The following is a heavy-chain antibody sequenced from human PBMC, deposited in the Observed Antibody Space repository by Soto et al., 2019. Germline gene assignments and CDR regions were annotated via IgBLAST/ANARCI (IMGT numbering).Heavy chain of an antibody. Sequence: GASVKVSCKASGYTFTDYGISWVRQAPGQGLEWMGWISCYNGITKYAQKFQGRVALTTDTSTSTTYMELKSLTSDDTAVYYCARAKYRAYLYAFDMWGQGTMVTVSS. V-gene: IGHV1-18*01. CDR2: ISCYNGIT. CDR3: ARAKYRAYLYAFDM. J-gene: IGHJ3*02. CDR1: GYTFTDYG. D-gene: IGHD3-16*02.